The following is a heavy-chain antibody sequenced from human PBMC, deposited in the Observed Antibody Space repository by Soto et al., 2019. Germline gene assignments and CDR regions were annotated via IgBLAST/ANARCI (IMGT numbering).Heavy chain of an antibody. D-gene: IGHD2-8*01. V-gene: IGHV4-59*01. CDR3: ARYNSYAIDY. J-gene: IGHJ4*02. Sequence: VPLQEAGPGLVKPSETLSITCTVSGTSISSYYWSWIRQPPGKGLAWIANIHYSGTTNYNPSLASRGTLSVDTSKNQFTLKMTSVTAADRAMYFCARYNSYAIDYWGRGTLVTVSS. CDR1: GTSISSYY. CDR2: IHYSGTT.